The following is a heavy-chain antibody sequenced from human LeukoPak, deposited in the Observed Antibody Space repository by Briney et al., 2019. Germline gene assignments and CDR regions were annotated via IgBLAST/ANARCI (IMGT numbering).Heavy chain of an antibody. D-gene: IGHD6-19*01. CDR3: ARAGKQWLPTDYYYGMDV. CDR2: IIPILGIA. V-gene: IGHV1-69*04. CDR1: GGTFSSYA. J-gene: IGHJ6*02. Sequence: SVKVSCKASGGTFSSYAISWVRQAPGQGLEWMGRIIPILGIANYAQKFQGRVTITADKSTSTAYMELSSLRSEDTDVYYCARAGKQWLPTDYYYGMDVWGQGTTVTVSS.